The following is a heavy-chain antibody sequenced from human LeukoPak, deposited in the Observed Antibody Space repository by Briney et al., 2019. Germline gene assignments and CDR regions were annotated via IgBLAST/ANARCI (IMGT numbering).Heavy chain of an antibody. CDR1: GGSFSGYY. J-gene: IGHJ4*02. CDR2: INHSGST. Sequence: SETLSLTCAVYGGSFSGYYWSWIRQPPGKGLEWIGEINHSGSTNYNPSLKSRVTISVDTSKNQFSLKLSSVTAADTAVYYCARGRIQLWSRIRLDFDYWGQGTPVTVSS. D-gene: IGHD5-18*01. CDR3: ARGRIQLWSRIRLDFDY. V-gene: IGHV4-34*01.